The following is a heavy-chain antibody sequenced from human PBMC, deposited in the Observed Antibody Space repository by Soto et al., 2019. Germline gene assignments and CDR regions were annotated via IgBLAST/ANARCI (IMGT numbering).Heavy chain of an antibody. V-gene: IGHV3-7*01. CDR2: INQDGSER. J-gene: IGHJ6*02. Sequence: GRSLSLSCVPSGFTLSNYWMTWVRQVPGKGLKWMANINQDGSERTHVDTVKGRITVSRNNAKNSLYWEMNRLRAEDTAVYYCARVYIVVVVAAGGMDVWGQGTTVTVYS. CDR3: ARVYIVVVVAAGGMDV. D-gene: IGHD2-15*01. CDR1: GFTLSNYW.